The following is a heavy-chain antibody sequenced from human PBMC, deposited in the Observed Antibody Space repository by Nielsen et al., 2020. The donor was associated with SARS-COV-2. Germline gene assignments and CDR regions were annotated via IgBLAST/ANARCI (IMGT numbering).Heavy chain of an antibody. D-gene: IGHD5-12*01. Sequence: SATLSLTCTVSGGSISSGGYYWSWIRHHPGKGLEWIGYIYFSGRTCYNPSLKGRVTISVDTSKNQFSLSLRSVTAADTAVYYCARESSGYDHYNYGMDVWGQGTTVTVSS. CDR2: IYFSGRT. CDR1: GGSISSGGYY. CDR3: ARESSGYDHYNYGMDV. J-gene: IGHJ6*02. V-gene: IGHV4-31*03.